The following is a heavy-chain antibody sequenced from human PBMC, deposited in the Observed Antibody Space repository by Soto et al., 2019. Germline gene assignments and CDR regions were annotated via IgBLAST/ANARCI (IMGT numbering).Heavy chain of an antibody. CDR2: INPGGGST. D-gene: IGHD3-10*01. V-gene: IGHV1-46*04. CDR3: ERSGGPGIYYKGYDGLDV. Sequence: GASVKVSCKASGYTFISYYIHWVRQAPGQGLEWMGVINPGGGSTRYAQKLKGRITMARDTSTSTVYMELSSLRAADTAVYYCERSGGPGIYYKGYDGLDVWGQGTTVTVSS. CDR1: GYTFISYY. J-gene: IGHJ6*02.